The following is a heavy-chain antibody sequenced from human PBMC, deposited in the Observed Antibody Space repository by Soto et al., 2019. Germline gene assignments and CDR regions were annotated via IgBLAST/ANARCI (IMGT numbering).Heavy chain of an antibody. CDR1: GGSISSYY. J-gene: IGHJ3*02. D-gene: IGHD5-18*01. V-gene: IGHV4-34*01. Sequence: PSETLSLTCTVSGGSISSYYWSWIRQPPGKGLEWIGEINHSGSTNYNPSLKSRVTISVDTSKNQFSLKLSSVTAADTAVYYCARRPGYGNAFDIWGQGTMVTVSS. CDR3: ARRPGYGNAFDI. CDR2: INHSGST.